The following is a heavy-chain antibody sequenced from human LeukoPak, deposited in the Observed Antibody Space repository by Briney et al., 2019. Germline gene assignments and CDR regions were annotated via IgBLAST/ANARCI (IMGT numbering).Heavy chain of an antibody. CDR1: GGTFSSYA. CDR2: VIPIFGTA. Sequence: VASVKVSCKASGGTFSSYAISWVRQAPGQGLEWMGGVIPIFGTANYAQKFQGRVTITTDESTSTAYMELSSLRSEDTAVYYCAGPVGARSVSGYYYYMDVWGKGTTVTVSS. D-gene: IGHD1-26*01. CDR3: AGPVGARSVSGYYYYMDV. J-gene: IGHJ6*03. V-gene: IGHV1-69*05.